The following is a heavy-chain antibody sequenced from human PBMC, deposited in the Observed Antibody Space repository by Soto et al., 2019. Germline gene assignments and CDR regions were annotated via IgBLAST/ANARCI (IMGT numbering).Heavy chain of an antibody. J-gene: IGHJ4*02. D-gene: IGHD3-10*01. CDR2: ISSMFGAA. CDR3: AREVQVHTPAFVY. CDR1: GGTFNTYA. V-gene: IGHV1-69*19. Sequence: QVQLVQSGAEMKKPGSSVKVSCQSSGGTFNTYAMNWVRQAPGQGPEWMGDISSMFGAANYAPKFQGRVTITADESTGTSYMQLSSLPSEDTALYFCAREVQVHTPAFVYWGQGTLVTVS.